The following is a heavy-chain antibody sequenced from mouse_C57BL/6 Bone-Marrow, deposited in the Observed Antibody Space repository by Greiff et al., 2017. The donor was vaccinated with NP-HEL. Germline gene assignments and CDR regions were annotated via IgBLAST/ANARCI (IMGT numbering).Heavy chain of an antibody. J-gene: IGHJ2*01. V-gene: IGHV1-53*01. CDR1: GYTFTSYW. CDR3: ARSRYYGSPYYFDY. D-gene: IGHD1-1*01. CDR2: INPSNGGT. Sequence: VQLQQPGTELVKPGASVKLSCKASGYTFTSYWMHWVKQRPGQGLEWIGNINPSNGGTNYNEKFKSKATLTVDKSSSTAYMQLSSLTSEDSAVSYCARSRYYGSPYYFDYWGQGTTLTVSS.